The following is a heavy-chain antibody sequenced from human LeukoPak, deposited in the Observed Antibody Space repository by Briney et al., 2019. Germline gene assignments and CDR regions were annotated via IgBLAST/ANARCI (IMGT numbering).Heavy chain of an antibody. CDR2: IKEDGSVK. J-gene: IGHJ4*02. Sequence: PPGGSLRLSCAASGFTFSRYWMSWVRQAPGKGLEWVANIKEDGSVKYYVESVKGRFTISRDNSKNTLYLQMNSLRAEDTAVYYCAKDSDIVVVPALTYDHWGQGTLVIVSS. CDR3: AKDSDIVVVPALTYDH. V-gene: IGHV3-7*05. D-gene: IGHD2-2*01. CDR1: GFTFSRYW.